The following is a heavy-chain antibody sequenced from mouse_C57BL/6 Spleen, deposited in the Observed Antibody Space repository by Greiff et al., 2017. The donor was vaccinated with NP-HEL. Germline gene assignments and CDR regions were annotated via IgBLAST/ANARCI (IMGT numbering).Heavy chain of an antibody. D-gene: IGHD1-1*01. CDR3: ARGDGSSWFAY. J-gene: IGHJ3*01. CDR1: GYSFTSYW. CDR2: IDPSDSET. Sequence: QVQLQQPGAELVRPGSSVQLSCKASGYSFTSYWMHWVKQMPIQGLEWIGNIDPSDSETHYNQKFKDKATLTVDKSSSTAYMQLSSLTSEDSAVYYCARGDGSSWFAYWGQGTLVTVSA. V-gene: IGHV1-52*01.